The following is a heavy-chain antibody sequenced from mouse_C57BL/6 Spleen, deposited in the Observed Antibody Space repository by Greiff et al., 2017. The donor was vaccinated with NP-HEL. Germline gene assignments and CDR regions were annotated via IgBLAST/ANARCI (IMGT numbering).Heavy chain of an antibody. J-gene: IGHJ2*01. Sequence: EVMLVESGGDLVKPGGSLKLSCAASGFTFSSYGMSWVRQTPDKRLEWVATISSGGSYTYYPDSVKGRFTISRDNAKNTLYLQMSSLKSEDTAMYYCARQDGSSYGGYFDYWGQGTTLTVSS. CDR2: ISSGGSYT. CDR1: GFTFSSYG. D-gene: IGHD1-1*01. V-gene: IGHV5-6*01. CDR3: ARQDGSSYGGYFDY.